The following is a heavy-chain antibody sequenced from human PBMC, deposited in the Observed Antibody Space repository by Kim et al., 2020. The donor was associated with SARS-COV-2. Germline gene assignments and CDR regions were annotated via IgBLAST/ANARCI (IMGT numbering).Heavy chain of an antibody. CDR1: GFTLNNYA. V-gene: IGHV3-23*01. D-gene: IGHD5-18*01. CDR2: ISGSGDST. J-gene: IGHJ4*02. CDR3: AKVAGDTHGYPFDY. Sequence: GGSLRLSCAASGFTLNNYAMSWVRQAPGKGLEWVSTISGSGDSTDYADSVKGRFTISSDSSKITLYLQMSSLRVEDTAVYYCAKVAGDTHGYPFDYWCQG.